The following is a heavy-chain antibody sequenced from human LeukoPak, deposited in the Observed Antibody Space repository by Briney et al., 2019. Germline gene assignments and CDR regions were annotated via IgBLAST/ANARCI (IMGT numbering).Heavy chain of an antibody. D-gene: IGHD2-2*01. Sequence: PSETLSLTCAVYGGSFSGYYWSWIRQPPGKGLEWIGEINHSGSTNYNLSLKSRVTISVDTSKNQFSLKLSSVTAADTAVYYCARGRYCSSTSCWNYYYYYVDVWGKGTTVTVSS. V-gene: IGHV4-34*01. J-gene: IGHJ6*03. CDR3: ARGRYCSSTSCWNYYYYYVDV. CDR2: INHSGST. CDR1: GGSFSGYY.